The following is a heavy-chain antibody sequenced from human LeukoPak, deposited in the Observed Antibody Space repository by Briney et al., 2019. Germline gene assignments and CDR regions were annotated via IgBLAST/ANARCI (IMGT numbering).Heavy chain of an antibody. Sequence: ASVKVSCKASGYTFTSYDINWVRQATGQGLEWMGWMNPNSGNTGYAQKFQGRVTMTRNTSISTAYMELSSLRSEDTAVYYCATRGGGGGDGYNGGAFDIWGQGTMVTVSS. CDR3: ATRGGGGGDGYNGGAFDI. CDR1: GYTFTSYD. V-gene: IGHV1-8*01. CDR2: MNPNSGNT. J-gene: IGHJ3*02. D-gene: IGHD5-24*01.